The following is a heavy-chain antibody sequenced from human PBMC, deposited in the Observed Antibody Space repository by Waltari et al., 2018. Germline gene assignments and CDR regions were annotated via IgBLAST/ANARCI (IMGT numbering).Heavy chain of an antibody. CDR1: GFTFSSYA. CDR2: ISGSGGST. J-gene: IGHJ4*02. Sequence: EVQLVESGGGLVQPGGSLRLSCAASGFTFSSYAMSWVRQAPGKGLEWVSAISGSGGSTYYADSVKGRFTISRDNSKNTLYLQMNTLRAGDTAVYYCAKSLGDTYGRYPMDYWGQGTLVTVSS. V-gene: IGHV3-23*04. CDR3: AKSLGDTYGRYPMDY. D-gene: IGHD3-10*01.